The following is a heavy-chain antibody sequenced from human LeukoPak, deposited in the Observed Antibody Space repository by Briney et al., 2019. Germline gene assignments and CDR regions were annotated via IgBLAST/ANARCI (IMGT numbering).Heavy chain of an antibody. CDR1: GFTFSNYS. J-gene: IGHJ4*02. D-gene: IGHD3-10*01. CDR2: ISSSSSYI. CDR3: ARDVITMVRGELDY. Sequence: GGSLRLSCAASGFTFSNYSMNWVRQAPGKGLEWVSSISSSSSYIYYADSVKGRFTISRDNAKNSLYLQMNSLRAEDTAVYYCARDVITMVRGELDYWGQGTLVTVSS. V-gene: IGHV3-21*01.